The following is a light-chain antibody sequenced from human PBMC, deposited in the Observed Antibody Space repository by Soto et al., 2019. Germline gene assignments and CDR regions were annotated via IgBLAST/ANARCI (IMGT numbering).Light chain of an antibody. CDR2: DAS. Sequence: EIVLTQSPDTLSLSPGERATLSCRASQSVRSNYLAWYQQKPGQAPRFLIYDASSRATGIPDRFSGSGSGTDFNLTIRRLEPEDFAVYYCQQYGSSPLTFGGGTKVEIK. V-gene: IGKV3-20*01. CDR1: QSVRSNY. J-gene: IGKJ4*01. CDR3: QQYGSSPLT.